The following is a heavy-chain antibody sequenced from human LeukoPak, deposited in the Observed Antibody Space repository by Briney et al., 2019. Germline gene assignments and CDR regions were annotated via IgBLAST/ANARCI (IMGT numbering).Heavy chain of an antibody. V-gene: IGHV3-23*01. Sequence: PGWSLRLSCATSGFTLSIYGMHWVRQAPGKGLEWVSAISGSGGSTYYADSVKGRFTISRDNSKNTLYLQMNSLRAEDTAVYYCARDLHGWGQGTLVTVSS. CDR3: ARDLHG. CDR2: ISGSGGST. CDR1: GFTLSIYG. J-gene: IGHJ4*02.